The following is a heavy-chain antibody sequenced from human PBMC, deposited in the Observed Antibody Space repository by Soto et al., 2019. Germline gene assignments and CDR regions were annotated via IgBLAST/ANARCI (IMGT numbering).Heavy chain of an antibody. CDR3: ARDTLELLYYFDY. CDR2: INSDGSSA. V-gene: IGHV3-74*01. Sequence: LRLSCAASGFTFSNYWMHWVRQAPGKGLVWVSRINSDGSSASYADSVKGRFTISRDNAKNTLYLQMNSLRAEGTAVYYCARDTLELLYYFDYWGQGTLVTVSS. D-gene: IGHD1-7*01. CDR1: GFTFSNYW. J-gene: IGHJ4*02.